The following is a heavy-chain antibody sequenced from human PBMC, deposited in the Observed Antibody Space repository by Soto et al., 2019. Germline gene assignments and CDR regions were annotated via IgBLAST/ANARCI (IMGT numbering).Heavy chain of an antibody. J-gene: IGHJ3*02. CDR1: GFTFSSFW. Sequence: HPGGSLRLSCAASGFTFSSFWMHWVRQAPGKGLEWVAIIWHDGSEKYYADSVRGRFTVSRDNSKSKLDLQMNSLRVEDTAIYYCARDKGSDAPIDIWGQGTMVTVSS. CDR2: IWHDGSEK. D-gene: IGHD3-10*01. CDR3: ARDKGSDAPIDI. V-gene: IGHV3-33*08.